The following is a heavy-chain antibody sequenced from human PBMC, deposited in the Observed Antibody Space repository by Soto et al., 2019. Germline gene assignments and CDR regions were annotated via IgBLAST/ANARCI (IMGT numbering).Heavy chain of an antibody. CDR2: IYYSGST. J-gene: IGHJ3*02. V-gene: IGHV4-30-4*01. CDR3: AREDSYYDSSGYYYNAFDI. CDR1: GGSISSGDYY. D-gene: IGHD3-22*01. Sequence: SETLSLTCTVSGGSISSGDYYWSWIRQPPGKGLEWIGYIYYSGSTYYNPSLKSRVTISVDTSKNQFSLKLSSVTAADTAVYYCAREDSYYDSSGYYYNAFDIWGQGTMVTV.